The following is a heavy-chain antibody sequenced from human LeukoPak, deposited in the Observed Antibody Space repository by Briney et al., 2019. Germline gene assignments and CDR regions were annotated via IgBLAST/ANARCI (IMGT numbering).Heavy chain of an antibody. CDR2: IYSGGDT. J-gene: IGHJ4*02. CDR3: VRDILRPGSLYYYDY. Sequence: GGSLRLSCAASGFTISSNYMNWLRQAPGKGLEWVSVIYSGGDTYYADSVKGRFTISRDNSKSTLFLQMNSLRAEDTAVYYCVRDILRPGSLYYYDYWGQGTLVTVSS. CDR1: GFTISSNY. V-gene: IGHV3-66*01. D-gene: IGHD1-26*01.